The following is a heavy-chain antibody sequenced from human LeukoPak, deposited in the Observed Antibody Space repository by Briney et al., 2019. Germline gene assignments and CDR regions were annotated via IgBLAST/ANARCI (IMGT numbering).Heavy chain of an antibody. J-gene: IGHJ4*02. D-gene: IGHD3-22*01. CDR3: AKDYYDSSGYYSY. CDR1: GFTFSSYA. Sequence: WGSLRLSCAASGFTFSSYAMSWVRQAPGKGLEWVSAISGSGGSTYYADSVKGRFTISRDNSKNTLYLQMNSLRAEDTAVYYCAKDYYDSSGYYSYWGQGTLVTVSS. V-gene: IGHV3-23*01. CDR2: ISGSGGST.